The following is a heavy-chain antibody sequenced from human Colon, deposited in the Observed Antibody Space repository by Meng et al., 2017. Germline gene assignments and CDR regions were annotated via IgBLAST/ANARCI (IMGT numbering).Heavy chain of an antibody. D-gene: IGHD6-19*01. V-gene: IGHV4-4*02. Sequence: HRQRTAPGRVKPSVPLSLPCAGSGGSISRRNWWSGVRQPPGKGLEWIGEIYHSGSTNYNPSLKSRVTISVDKSKNQFSLKLSSVPAADTAVYYCASFPPPGKQWLVTDYWGQGTLVTVSS. CDR2: IYHSGST. J-gene: IGHJ4*02. CDR3: ASFPPPGKQWLVTDY. CDR1: GGSISRRNW.